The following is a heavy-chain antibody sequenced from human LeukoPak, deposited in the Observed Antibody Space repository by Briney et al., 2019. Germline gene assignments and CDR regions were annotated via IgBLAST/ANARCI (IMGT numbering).Heavy chain of an antibody. CDR2: IYSGGST. J-gene: IGHJ6*03. CDR3: ARYYYMDV. Sequence: GGSLRLSCAASGFTVSSNYMSWVRQAPGKGLEWVSVIYSGGSTYYADSVKGRLTISRDNSKNTVYLQMNSLRAEDTAVYYCARYYYMDVWGKGTTVTVSS. CDR1: GFTVSSNY. V-gene: IGHV3-53*01.